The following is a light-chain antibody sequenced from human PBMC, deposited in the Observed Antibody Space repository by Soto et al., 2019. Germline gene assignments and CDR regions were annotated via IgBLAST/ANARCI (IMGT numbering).Light chain of an antibody. J-gene: IGLJ2*01. Sequence: QSALTQPASVSGSPGQSVTISCTGTSSDIGEYDFVSWYQQHPGKAPKLVIFDVSNRPSGVSNRFSGSKSGNTASLSISGLQAEDEADYFCRSFNSSSTGVVFGGGTKLTVL. CDR3: RSFNSSSTGVV. CDR2: DVS. CDR1: SSDIGEYDF. V-gene: IGLV2-14*03.